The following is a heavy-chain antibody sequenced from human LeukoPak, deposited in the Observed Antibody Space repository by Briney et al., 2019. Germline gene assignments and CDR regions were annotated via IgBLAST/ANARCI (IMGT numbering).Heavy chain of an antibody. D-gene: IGHD5-24*01. J-gene: IGHJ4*02. Sequence: SETLSLTCTVSGGSISSYYWSWIRQPPGKGLEWIGYIYYSGSTNYNPSLKSRLTMSVDTSKNQFSLKLSSVTAADTAVYYCAREVEMAATSYFDYWGQGTLVTVSS. CDR2: IYYSGST. V-gene: IGHV4-59*01. CDR1: GGSISSYY. CDR3: AREVEMAATSYFDY.